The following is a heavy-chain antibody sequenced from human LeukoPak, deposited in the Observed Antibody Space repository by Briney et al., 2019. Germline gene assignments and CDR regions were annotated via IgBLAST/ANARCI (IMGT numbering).Heavy chain of an antibody. J-gene: IGHJ4*02. CDR3: SADTQPRYSSTWPFDY. Sequence: GGSLRLSCAASGFAVNNAWMSWVRQAPGKGLEWVGRVNSKIDGGTTEYAAPVKGRFTLSRDDSKNALYLQMNSLKSEDTAVCFCSADTQPRYSSTWPFDYWGRGTQVTVSA. CDR2: VNSKIDGGTT. D-gene: IGHD2-2*01. CDR1: GFAVNNAW. V-gene: IGHV3-15*01.